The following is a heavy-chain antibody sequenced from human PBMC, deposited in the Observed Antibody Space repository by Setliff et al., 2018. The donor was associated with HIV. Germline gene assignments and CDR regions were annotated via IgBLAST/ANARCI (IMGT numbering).Heavy chain of an antibody. CDR3: ARHYQHSWVGVDYYFMDV. J-gene: IGHJ6*03. CDR1: RGSISRYY. V-gene: IGHV4-39*01. Sequence: SLTCPVSRGSISRYYWGWIRQPPGKGLEWIGNIYYSGSTYYNPSLKSRITISVDTSKNQFSLKLSSVTAADTAVYYCARHYQHSWVGVDYYFMDVWGKGTTVTVSS. D-gene: IGHD1-26*01. CDR2: IYYSGST.